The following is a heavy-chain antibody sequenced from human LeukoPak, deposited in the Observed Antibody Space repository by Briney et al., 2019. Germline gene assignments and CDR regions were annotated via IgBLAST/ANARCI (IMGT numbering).Heavy chain of an antibody. V-gene: IGHV3-23*01. CDR2: ISGSGGST. Sequence: TGGSLRLSCAASGFTFSSYAMSWVRQAPGKGLEWVSAISGSGGSTYYADSVKGRFTIFRDNSKNTLYLQMNSLRAEDTAVYYCAKDRGYSYGYAPFDYWGQGTLVTVSS. CDR3: AKDRGYSYGYAPFDY. J-gene: IGHJ4*02. D-gene: IGHD5-18*01. CDR1: GFTFSSYA.